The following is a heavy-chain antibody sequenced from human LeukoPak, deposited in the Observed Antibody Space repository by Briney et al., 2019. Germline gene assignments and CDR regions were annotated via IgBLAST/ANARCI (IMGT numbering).Heavy chain of an antibody. Sequence: PGGSLRLSCAASGFTFSNACMNWVRQAPGKGLEWVGRIKSKTDGGTTDYVALVKGRFTISRDDSKHTLYLQVNSLKTEDTAVYYCTTGNWGSFSYWGQGTLVTVSS. J-gene: IGHJ4*02. D-gene: IGHD7-27*01. CDR2: IKSKTDGGTT. CDR1: GFTFSNAC. CDR3: TTGNWGSFSY. V-gene: IGHV3-15*01.